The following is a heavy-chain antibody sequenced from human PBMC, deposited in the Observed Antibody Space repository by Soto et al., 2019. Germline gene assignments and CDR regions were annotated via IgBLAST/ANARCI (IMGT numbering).Heavy chain of an antibody. CDR3: AKACTPDAYGMDV. V-gene: IGHV3-23*01. J-gene: IGHJ6*02. Sequence: EVPLLESGGGLVQPGGSLRLSCAASGFTFSSYAMSWVRQAPGKGLQWVSAISDSGGRTYYADSVKGRYTISRDNXKNTLYLQMNILRAEDTAVYYCAKACTPDAYGMDVWGQGTTVTVSS. D-gene: IGHD2-15*01. CDR1: GFTFSSYA. CDR2: ISDSGGRT.